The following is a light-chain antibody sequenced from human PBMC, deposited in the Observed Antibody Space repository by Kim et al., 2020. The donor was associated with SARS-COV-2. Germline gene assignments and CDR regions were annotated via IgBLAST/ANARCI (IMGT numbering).Light chain of an antibody. V-gene: IGLV6-57*01. CDR3: QSYESSNHLV. Sequence: KPVTISCTPSNGSIASNYMQWYQQRPGSSRTAVIYYDSQRPSWVPDRFSGSNARSSNAAFLTISVLKTEDEGDYCCQSYESSNHLVFGGGTQLTVL. CDR2: YDS. J-gene: IGLJ3*02. CDR1: NGSIASNY.